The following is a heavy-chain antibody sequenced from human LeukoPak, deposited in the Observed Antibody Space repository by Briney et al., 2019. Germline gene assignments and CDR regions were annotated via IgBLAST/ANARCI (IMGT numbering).Heavy chain of an antibody. D-gene: IGHD5-24*01. V-gene: IGHV3-48*01. CDR1: GFTFSSYS. CDR3: ARDSRGLQRDY. J-gene: IGHJ4*02. CDR2: ISSSSSTI. Sequence: GGSLRLSCAASGFTFSSYSMNWVRQAPGKGLERVSYISSSSSTIYYADSVKGRFTISRDNAKNSLYLQMNSLRAEDTAVYYCARDSRGLQRDYWGQGTLVTVSS.